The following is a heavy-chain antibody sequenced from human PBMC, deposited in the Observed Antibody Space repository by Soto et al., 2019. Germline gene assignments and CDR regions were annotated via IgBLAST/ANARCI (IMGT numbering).Heavy chain of an antibody. CDR1: GASISGFY. J-gene: IGHJ5*02. Sequence: SETLSLTCTVSGASISGFYWSWIRKSAGKGLEWIGRIYAAGTTDYNPSLKSRVMMSVDTSKKQFSLKLRSVTTADTAVYYCVRDGTKTLRDWFDPWGQGISVTVSS. D-gene: IGHD1-1*01. CDR2: IYAAGTT. V-gene: IGHV4-4*07. CDR3: VRDGTKTLRDWFDP.